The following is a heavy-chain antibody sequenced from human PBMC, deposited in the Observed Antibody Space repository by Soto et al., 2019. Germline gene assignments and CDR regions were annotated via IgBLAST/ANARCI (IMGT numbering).Heavy chain of an antibody. D-gene: IGHD2-2*01. Sequence: SETLSLTCAVSGGSISSGTWWSWVRQPPGRGLEWIGEIYHSGSPNYNPSLKSRVTMSVDKSKKLFSLRLSSVTAADSALYYCARRVPAAPNWFDPWGQGTLVTVSS. CDR2: IYHSGSP. V-gene: IGHV4-4*02. CDR3: ARRVPAAPNWFDP. CDR1: GGSISSGTW. J-gene: IGHJ5*02.